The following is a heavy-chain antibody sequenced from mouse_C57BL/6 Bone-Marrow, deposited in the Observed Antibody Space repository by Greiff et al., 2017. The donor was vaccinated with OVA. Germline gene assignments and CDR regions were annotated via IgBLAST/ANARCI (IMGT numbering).Heavy chain of an antibody. CDR1: GYSITSDY. CDR3: ARLWGYDCYYGWYFDV. D-gene: IGHD2-3*01. J-gene: IGHJ1*03. CDR2: ISYSGST. V-gene: IGHV3-8*01. Sequence: EVKLMESGPGLAKPSQTLSLTCSVTGYSITSDYWNWIRKFPGNKLEYMGYISYSGSTYYNPSLKSRISITRDTSKNQYYLQLNSVTTKDTATYYCARLWGYDCYYGWYFDVGGTGTTVTVSS.